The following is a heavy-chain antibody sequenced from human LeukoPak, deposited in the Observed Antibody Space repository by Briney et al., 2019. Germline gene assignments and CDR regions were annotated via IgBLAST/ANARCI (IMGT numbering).Heavy chain of an antibody. V-gene: IGHV4-39*07. CDR3: ARDAAYSSSFQLDP. J-gene: IGHJ5*02. CDR2: IYYSGST. D-gene: IGHD6-6*01. Sequence: SETLSLTCTVSSGSISTSNYYWGWVRQPPGKGLEWIGSIYYSGSTYYNPSLKSRVTISVDTSKNQFSLKLSSVTAADTAVYYCARDAAYSSSFQLDPWGQGTLVTVSS. CDR1: SGSISTSNYY.